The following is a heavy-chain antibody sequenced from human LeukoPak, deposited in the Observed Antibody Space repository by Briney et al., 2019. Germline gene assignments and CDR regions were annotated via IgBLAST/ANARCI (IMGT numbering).Heavy chain of an antibody. D-gene: IGHD2-21*02. CDR3: ATFCGGDCSSGDWFDP. CDR2: MNPNSATT. J-gene: IGHJ5*02. Sequence: APVKVSCKASGYTFSMYHINWVRQATGQGLEWMGWMNPNSATTAYAQKFQGRLTMTRDTSMSTAYMELSGLRSEDTAVYYCATFCGGDCSSGDWFDPWGQGTLVTVSS. CDR1: GYTFSMYH. V-gene: IGHV1-8*01.